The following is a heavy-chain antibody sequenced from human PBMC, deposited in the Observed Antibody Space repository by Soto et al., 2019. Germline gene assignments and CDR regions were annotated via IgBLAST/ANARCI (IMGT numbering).Heavy chain of an antibody. CDR3: ARVGWEDDSSGSFDY. CDR1: GGSVSSGSYY. Sequence: QVQLQESGPGLVKPSETLSLTCTVSGGSVSSGSYYWSWIRQPPGKGLEWIGYIYYSGSTNYNPSLKGRVTISVDTSKNPFSLKLSSVTAADTAVYYCARVGWEDDSSGSFDYWGQGTLVTVSS. D-gene: IGHD3-22*01. CDR2: IYYSGST. J-gene: IGHJ4*02. V-gene: IGHV4-61*01.